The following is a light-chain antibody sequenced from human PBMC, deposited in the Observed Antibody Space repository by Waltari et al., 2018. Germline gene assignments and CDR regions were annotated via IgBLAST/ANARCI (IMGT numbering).Light chain of an antibody. CDR1: SGSNVGSPW. Sequence: QAVLTQPSSLSASPGESASLTCTLPSGSNVGSPWIYWYQQKRGSPPQYCLRYKSDSEKQQGSGVPSRFSGSTDASPNACILFISGLQSDDEAVYFCLIWDGAWVFGGGTKLTVL. V-gene: IGLV5-45*03. CDR3: LIWDGAWV. CDR2: YKSDSEK. J-gene: IGLJ3*02.